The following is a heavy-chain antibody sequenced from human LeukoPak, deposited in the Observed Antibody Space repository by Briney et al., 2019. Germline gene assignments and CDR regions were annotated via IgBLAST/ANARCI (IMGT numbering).Heavy chain of an antibody. CDR1: GGTFSSYA. Sequence: SVKVSCKASGGTFSSYAISWVRQAPGQGLEWMGRIIPIFGTANYAQKFQGRVTITADKSTSTAYMELSSLKSEDTAMYYCARETGSSSWYAADYWGQGTLVTVSS. V-gene: IGHV1-69*06. J-gene: IGHJ4*02. CDR3: ARETGSSSWYAADY. CDR2: IIPIFGTA. D-gene: IGHD6-13*01.